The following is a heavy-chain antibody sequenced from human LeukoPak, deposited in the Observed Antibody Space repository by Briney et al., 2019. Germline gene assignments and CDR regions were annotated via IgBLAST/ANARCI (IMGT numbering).Heavy chain of an antibody. J-gene: IGHJ4*02. V-gene: IGHV3-20*04. Sequence: PGGSLRFSCAASGFTFDDYGMSWVRQAPGKGLEWVSGINWNGGSTGYADSVKGRFTISRDNAKNSLYLQMNSLRAEDTALYYCARGSLTGYGSYFDYWGQGTLVTVSS. CDR2: INWNGGST. CDR3: ARGSLTGYGSYFDY. CDR1: GFTFDDYG. D-gene: IGHD3-9*01.